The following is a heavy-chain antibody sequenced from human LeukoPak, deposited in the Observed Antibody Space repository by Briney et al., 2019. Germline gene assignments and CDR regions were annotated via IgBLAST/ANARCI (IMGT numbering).Heavy chain of an antibody. CDR1: GGSISSYY. J-gene: IGHJ4*02. CDR2: IYDSGST. Sequence: SETLSLTCTVSGGSISSYYWSWIRQPPGKGMEWMGYIYDSGSTNYNPSLKSRVTISVDTSKNQFSLKLSSVTAADTAVYYCASGGPYYYGSGSYPHWGQGTLVTVSS. CDR3: ASGGPYYYGSGSYPH. V-gene: IGHV4-59*01. D-gene: IGHD3-10*01.